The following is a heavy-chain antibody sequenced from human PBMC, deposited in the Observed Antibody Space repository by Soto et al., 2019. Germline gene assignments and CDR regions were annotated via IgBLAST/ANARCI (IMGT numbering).Heavy chain of an antibody. V-gene: IGHV3-11*05. Sequence: QVQLVESGGGLVQPGGSLRLSCAASGFTFSDYYMSWIRQAPGKGLEWVSYISSSSSYTNYADSVKGRFTISRDNAKNSLYLQMNSLRAEDTAVYYCARGRSSGWYTGVGYWGQGTLVTVSS. D-gene: IGHD6-19*01. CDR3: ARGRSSGWYTGVGY. J-gene: IGHJ4*02. CDR1: GFTFSDYY. CDR2: ISSSSSYT.